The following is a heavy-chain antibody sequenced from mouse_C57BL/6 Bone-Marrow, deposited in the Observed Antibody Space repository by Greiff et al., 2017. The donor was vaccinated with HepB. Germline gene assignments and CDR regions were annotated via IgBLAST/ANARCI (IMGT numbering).Heavy chain of an antibody. V-gene: IGHV1-64*01. CDR3: ARCAPRGRNYFDY. Sequence: VQLQQPGAELVKPGASVKLSCKASGYTFTSYWMHWVKQRPGQGLEWIGMIHPNSGSTNYNEKFKSKATLTVDKSSSTAYMQLSSLTSEDSAVYYCARCAPRGRNYFDYWGQGTTLTVSS. J-gene: IGHJ2*01. CDR1: GYTFTSYW. CDR2: IHPNSGST.